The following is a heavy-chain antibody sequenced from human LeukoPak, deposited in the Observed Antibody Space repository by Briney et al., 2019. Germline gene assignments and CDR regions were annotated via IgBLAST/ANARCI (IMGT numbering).Heavy chain of an antibody. J-gene: IGHJ4*02. D-gene: IGHD3-16*01. V-gene: IGHV3-30*14. CDR1: GFTLSSHS. CDR2: SLYDGTMA. Sequence: PGGSLRLSCAASGFTLSSHSMHWVRQAPGKGLEWVAVSLYDGTMAYYPDSVKGRFTISIDNSKNTLYLQMNSLRAEDTAVYYCARRAGAYTHPYDYWGQGTLVTVSS. CDR3: ARRAGAYTHPYDY.